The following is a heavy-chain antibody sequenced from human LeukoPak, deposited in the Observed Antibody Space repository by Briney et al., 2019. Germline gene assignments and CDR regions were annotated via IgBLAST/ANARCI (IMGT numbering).Heavy chain of an antibody. D-gene: IGHD2-2*01. CDR3: ARGGDIVVVPAVPFPVWFDP. J-gene: IGHJ5*02. V-gene: IGHV4-34*01. CDR2: INHSGST. Sequence: SETLSLTCAVYGGSFSGYYWSWIRQPPGKGLEWIGEINHSGSTNYNPSLKSRVTISVDTSKNQFSLKLSSVTAADTAVYYCARGGDIVVVPAVPFPVWFDPWGQGTLVTVSS. CDR1: GGSFSGYY.